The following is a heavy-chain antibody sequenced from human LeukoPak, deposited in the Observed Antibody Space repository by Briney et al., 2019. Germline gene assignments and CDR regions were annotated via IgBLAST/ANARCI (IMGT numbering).Heavy chain of an antibody. J-gene: IGHJ5*02. Sequence: PGGSLRLSCAGSGFTFSRNWMNWVRQAPGKGLEWVANIKQDGSEKYYVDSVKGRFTISRDNARNSLYLQMNSLRAEDTAVYYCASQGYNWNYLSPWGQGTLVTVSS. V-gene: IGHV3-7*01. CDR1: GFTFSRNW. D-gene: IGHD1-7*01. CDR3: ASQGYNWNYLSP. CDR2: IKQDGSEK.